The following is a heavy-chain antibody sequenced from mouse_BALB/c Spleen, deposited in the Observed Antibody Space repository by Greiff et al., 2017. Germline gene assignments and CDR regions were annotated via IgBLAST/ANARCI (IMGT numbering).Heavy chain of an antibody. V-gene: IGHV3-2*02. CDR1: GYSITSDYA. CDR3: AILYDGYYFDY. Sequence: EVQLQESGPGLVKPSQSLSLTCTVTGYSITSDYAWNWIRQFPGNKLEWMGYISYSGSTSYNPSLKSRISITRDTSKNQFFLQLNSVTTEDTATYYCAILYDGYYFDYWGQGTTLTVSS. D-gene: IGHD2-3*01. J-gene: IGHJ2*01. CDR2: ISYSGST.